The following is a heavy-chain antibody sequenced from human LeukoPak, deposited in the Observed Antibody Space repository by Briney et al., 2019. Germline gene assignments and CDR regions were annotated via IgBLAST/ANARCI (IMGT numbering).Heavy chain of an antibody. J-gene: IGHJ4*02. CDR3: ARRRYDYVWGSYRYQYFDY. CDR2: INHSGST. Sequence: SETLSLTCAVYGGSFSGYYWSWIRQPPGKGLEWIGEINHSGSTNYNPFLKSRVTISVDTSKNQFSLKLSSVTAADTAVYYCARRRYDYVWGSYRYQYFDYWGQGTLVTVSS. V-gene: IGHV4-34*01. D-gene: IGHD3-16*02. CDR1: GGSFSGYY.